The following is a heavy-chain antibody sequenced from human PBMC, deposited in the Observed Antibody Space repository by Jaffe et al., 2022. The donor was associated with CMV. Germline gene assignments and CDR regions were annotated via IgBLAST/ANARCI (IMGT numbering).Heavy chain of an antibody. CDR2: IYPGDSNT. CDR3: ARHLGGNGGIDY. Sequence: EVQLVQSGAEVIMPGESLKIPCKASGYIFTNQWVGWVRQKPGKGLEWMGMIYPGDSNTRYSADFQGQVTISADKSSSTAYLQWRSLKASDTAMYYCARHLGGNGGIDYWGQGTLVTVSS. D-gene: IGHD1-1*01. V-gene: IGHV5-51*01. J-gene: IGHJ4*02. CDR1: GYIFTNQW.